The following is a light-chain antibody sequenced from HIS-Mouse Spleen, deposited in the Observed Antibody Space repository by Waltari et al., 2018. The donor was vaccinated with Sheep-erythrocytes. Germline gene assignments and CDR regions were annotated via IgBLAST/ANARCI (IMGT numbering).Light chain of an antibody. CDR2: QDS. CDR1: KLGDKY. J-gene: IGLJ3*02. CDR3: QAWDSSTAWV. V-gene: IGLV3-1*01. Sequence: SYELTQPPSVSVSPGQTASITCSGDKLGDKYACWYQQKPGQSLVLVIYQDSKRPSGITERFSGSISGNTATLTISGTQAMYEADYYCQAWDSSTAWVFGGGTKLTVL.